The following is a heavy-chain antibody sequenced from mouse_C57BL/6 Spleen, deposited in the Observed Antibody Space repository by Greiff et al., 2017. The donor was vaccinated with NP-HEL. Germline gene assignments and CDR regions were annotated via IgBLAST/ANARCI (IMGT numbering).Heavy chain of an antibody. D-gene: IGHD1-1*01. V-gene: IGHV5-4*01. J-gene: IGHJ2*01. Sequence: EVHLVESGGGLVKPGGSLKLSCAASGFTFSSYAMSWVRQTPEKRLEWVATISDGGSYTYYPDNVKGRFTISRDNAKNNLYLQMSHLKSEDTAMYYCARDKGLRYYFDYWGQGTTLTVSS. CDR3: ARDKGLRYYFDY. CDR1: GFTFSSYA. CDR2: ISDGGSYT.